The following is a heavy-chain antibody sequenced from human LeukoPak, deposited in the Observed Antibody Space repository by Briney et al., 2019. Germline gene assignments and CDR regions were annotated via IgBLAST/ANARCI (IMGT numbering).Heavy chain of an antibody. J-gene: IGHJ4*02. V-gene: IGHV3-21*01. D-gene: IGHD1-26*01. Sequence: GGSLRLSCAASGFTFSSYSMNWVRQAPGKGLEWVSSISSSSSYIYYADSVKGRFTISRDNAKNSLYLQMNSLRAEDTALYYCARGDSGSLPYYFDYWGQGTLVTVSS. CDR1: GFTFSSYS. CDR2: ISSSSSYI. CDR3: ARGDSGSLPYYFDY.